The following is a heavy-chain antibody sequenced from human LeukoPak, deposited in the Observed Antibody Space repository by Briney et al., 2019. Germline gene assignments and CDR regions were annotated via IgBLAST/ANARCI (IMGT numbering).Heavy chain of an antibody. CDR1: GGSFSGYY. CDR2: INHSGST. V-gene: IGHV4-34*01. CDR3: ARTLDSVPAAHFDY. Sequence: SETLSLTCAVYGGSFSGYYWSWIRQPPAKGLEWIGEINHSGSTNYNPSLKSRVTISVDTSKNQFSLKLSSVTAADTAVYYCARTLDSVPAAHFDYWGQGTLVTVSS. J-gene: IGHJ4*02. D-gene: IGHD2-2*01.